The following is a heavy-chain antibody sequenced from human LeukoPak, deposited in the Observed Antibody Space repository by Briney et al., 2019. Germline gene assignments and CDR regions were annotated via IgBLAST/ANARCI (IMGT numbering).Heavy chain of an antibody. CDR3: ARGLIPYSSSGAGYYYFDY. V-gene: IGHV3-64*01. Sequence: GGSLRLSCAASGFTFSSYAMHWVRQAPGKGLEYVSAISSNGGSTYYATSVKGRFTISRDNSKNTLYLQMGSLRAEDMAVYYCARGLIPYSSSGAGYYYFDYWGQGTLVTVSS. D-gene: IGHD6-6*01. CDR1: GFTFSSYA. CDR2: ISSNGGST. J-gene: IGHJ4*02.